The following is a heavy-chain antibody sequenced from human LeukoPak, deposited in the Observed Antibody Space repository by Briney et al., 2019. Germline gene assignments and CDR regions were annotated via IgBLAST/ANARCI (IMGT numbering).Heavy chain of an antibody. CDR1: GYTFTSYG. CDR3: ARGRIAARIANWFDP. Sequence: ASVKVSCKASGYTFTSYGISWVRQAPGQGLEWMGWISAYNGNTNYAQKFQGRVTITADKSTSTAYMELSSLRSEDTAVYYCARGRIAARIANWFDPWGQGTLVTVSS. J-gene: IGHJ5*02. V-gene: IGHV1-18*01. CDR2: ISAYNGNT. D-gene: IGHD6-6*01.